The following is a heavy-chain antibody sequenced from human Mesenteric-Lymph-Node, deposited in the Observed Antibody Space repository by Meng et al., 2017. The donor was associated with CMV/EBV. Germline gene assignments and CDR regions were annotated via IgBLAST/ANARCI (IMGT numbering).Heavy chain of an antibody. J-gene: IGHJ1*01. D-gene: IGHD5-12*01. V-gene: IGHV3-21*01. Sequence: GGPLRLSCAASGFTFSSYSMNWVRQAPGKGLEWVSSIDSSSSYIYYADSVKGRFTISRDNAKNSLYLQMNSLRAEDTAVYYCAKEISGYEGYFQHWGQGTLVTVSS. CDR3: AKEISGYEGYFQH. CDR2: IDSSSSYI. CDR1: GFTFSSYS.